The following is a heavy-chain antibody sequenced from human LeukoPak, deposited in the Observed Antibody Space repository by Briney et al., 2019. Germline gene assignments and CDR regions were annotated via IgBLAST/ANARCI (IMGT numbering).Heavy chain of an antibody. V-gene: IGHV4-34*01. J-gene: IGHJ4*02. CDR1: GGSFSGYY. CDR2: INHSGST. CDR3: AREGYCSSTSCFYDY. Sequence: SETLSLTCAVYGGSFSGYYWSWIRQPPGKGLEWIGEINHSGSTNYNPSLKSRVTISVDTSKSQFSLKLSSVTAADTAVYYCAREGYCSSTSCFYDYWGQGTLVTVSS. D-gene: IGHD2-2*01.